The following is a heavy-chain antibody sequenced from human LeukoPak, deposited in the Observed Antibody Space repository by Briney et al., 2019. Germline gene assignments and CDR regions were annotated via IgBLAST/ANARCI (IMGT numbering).Heavy chain of an antibody. Sequence: GGSLRLSCAASGFSFDDYAMHWVRQAPGKGLEWVAGISWNSGSMDYVDSVKGRFTISRDNAKNSLYLQMNSLRAEDTAVYYCASIRVDPWGQGTLVTVSS. V-gene: IGHV3-9*01. CDR1: GFSFDDYA. CDR2: ISWNSGSM. CDR3: ASIRVDP. D-gene: IGHD6-6*01. J-gene: IGHJ5*02.